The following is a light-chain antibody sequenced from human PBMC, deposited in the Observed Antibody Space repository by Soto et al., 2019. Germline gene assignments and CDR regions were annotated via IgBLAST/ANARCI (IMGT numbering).Light chain of an antibody. J-gene: IGKJ1*01. CDR1: QSVSRSY. CDR3: QQYGISPWT. V-gene: IGKV3-20*01. CDR2: GAS. Sequence: EIVLTQSPGTLSLSPGERATLSCRASQSVSRSYLAWYQQKPGQAPRLLIYGASSRATGIPDRFSGSGSGTDFTLTISRLEPEDFAVYYCQQYGISPWTFC.